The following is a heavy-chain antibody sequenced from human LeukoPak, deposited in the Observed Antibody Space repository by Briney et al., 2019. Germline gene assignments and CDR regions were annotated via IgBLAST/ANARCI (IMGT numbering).Heavy chain of an antibody. J-gene: IGHJ4*02. CDR3: ARLPGYYYGSGQAE. CDR2: IYYSGST. D-gene: IGHD3-10*01. V-gene: IGHV4-39*07. Sequence: PSETLSLTCTVSGGSISSSSYYWGWIRQPPGKGLGWIGSIYYSGSTYYNPSLKSRVTISVDTSKNQFSLKLSSVTAADTAVYYCARLPGYYYGSGQAEWGQGTLVTVSS. CDR1: GGSISSSSYY.